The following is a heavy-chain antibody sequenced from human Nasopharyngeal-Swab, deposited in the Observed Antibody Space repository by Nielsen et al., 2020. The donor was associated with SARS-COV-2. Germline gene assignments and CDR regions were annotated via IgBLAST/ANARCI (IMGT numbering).Heavy chain of an antibody. CDR3: ARTSSGRRLDY. Sequence: SETLSLTCAVYGGSSSGYYWSWIRQPPGKGLEWIGEINHSGSTNYNPSLKSRVTISVDTSKNQFSLKLSSVTAADTAVYYCARTSSGRRLDYWGQGTLVTVSS. CDR2: INHSGST. V-gene: IGHV4-34*01. CDR1: GGSSSGYY. J-gene: IGHJ4*02. D-gene: IGHD6-25*01.